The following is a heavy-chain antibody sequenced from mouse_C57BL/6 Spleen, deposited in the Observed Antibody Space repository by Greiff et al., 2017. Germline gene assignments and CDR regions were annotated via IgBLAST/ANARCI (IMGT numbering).Heavy chain of an antibody. CDR3: AKIYYYGSSPYFDY. J-gene: IGHJ2*01. V-gene: IGHV3-6*01. D-gene: IGHD1-1*01. CDR1: GYSITSGYY. CDR2: ISYDGSN. Sequence: DVLLVESGPGLVKPSQSLSLTCSVTGYSITSGYYWNWIRQFPGNKLEWMGYISYDGSNNYNPSLKNRISITRDTSKNPFFLKLNSVTTEDTATYYCAKIYYYGSSPYFDYWGQGTTLTVSS.